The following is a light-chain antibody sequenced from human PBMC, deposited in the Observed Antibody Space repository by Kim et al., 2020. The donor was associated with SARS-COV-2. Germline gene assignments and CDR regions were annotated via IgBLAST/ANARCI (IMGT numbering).Light chain of an antibody. V-gene: IGLV10-54*02. J-gene: IGLJ3*02. CDR2: RNN. Sequence: QAGLTQPPSVSKGLRQTATLTCTGNSNIVGNQGAAWLQQHQGHPPKLLSYRNNNRPSGISERLSASRSGNTASLTITGLQPEDEADYYCSALDSSLSAHRVFGGGTQLTVL. CDR1: SNIVGNQG. CDR3: SALDSSLSAHRV.